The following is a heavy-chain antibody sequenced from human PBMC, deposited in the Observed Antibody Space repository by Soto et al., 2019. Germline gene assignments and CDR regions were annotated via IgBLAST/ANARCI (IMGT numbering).Heavy chain of an antibody. CDR3: ASRNGRYRIAAAGTSWFDP. D-gene: IGHD6-13*01. V-gene: IGHV1-46*01. Sequence: ASVKVSCKASGYTFTSYYMHWVRQAPGQGLEWMGIINPSGGSTSYAQKFQGRVTMTRDTSTSTVYMELSSLRSEDTAVYYCASRNGRYRIAAAGTSWFDPWGQGTLVTVSS. J-gene: IGHJ5*02. CDR2: INPSGGST. CDR1: GYTFTSYY.